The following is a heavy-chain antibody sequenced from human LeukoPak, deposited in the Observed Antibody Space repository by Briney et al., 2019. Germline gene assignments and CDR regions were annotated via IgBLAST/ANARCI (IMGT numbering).Heavy chain of an antibody. CDR1: GCTFSSYA. D-gene: IGHD5-18*01. V-gene: IGHV1-69*05. J-gene: IGHJ4*02. Sequence: GASVKVSRKASGCTFSSYAISWVRQPPRPGREWMGRIIPIFGTANYAQKFQGRVTITTDESTTTAYMELSRLRSEHTAVYYCARARGGYSYGEFDYWGEGTLVTVSS. CDR3: ARARGGYSYGEFDY. CDR2: IIPIFGTA.